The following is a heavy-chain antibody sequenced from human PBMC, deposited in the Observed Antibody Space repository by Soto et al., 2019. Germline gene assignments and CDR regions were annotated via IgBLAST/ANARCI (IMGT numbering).Heavy chain of an antibody. V-gene: IGHV3-66*01. Sequence: GGSLRLSCAASGFTVSSNYMSWVRQAPGKGLEWVSVIYSGGSTYYADSVKGRFTISRDNSKNTLYLQMNSLRAEDTAVYYCARDLWSGYGDYWGQGTLVTVSS. CDR1: GFTVSSNY. D-gene: IGHD5-12*01. J-gene: IGHJ4*02. CDR2: IYSGGST. CDR3: ARDLWSGYGDY.